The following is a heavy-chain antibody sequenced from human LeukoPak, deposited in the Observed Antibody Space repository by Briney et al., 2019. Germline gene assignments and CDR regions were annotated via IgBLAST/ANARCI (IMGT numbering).Heavy chain of an antibody. D-gene: IGHD3-22*01. Sequence: HPGGSLRLSCAASGFTVSSNYMSWVRQAPGKGLEWVSVIYSGGSTYCADSVKGRFTISRDNSKNTLYLQMNSLRAEDTAVYYCARDSPPYYYDSSGKDDWGQGTLVTVSS. CDR3: ARDSPPYYYDSSGKDD. CDR1: GFTVSSNY. CDR2: IYSGGST. V-gene: IGHV3-66*02. J-gene: IGHJ4*02.